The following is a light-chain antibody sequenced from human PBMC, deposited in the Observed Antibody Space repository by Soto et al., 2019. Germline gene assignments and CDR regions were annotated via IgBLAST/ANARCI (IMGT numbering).Light chain of an antibody. CDR3: QQYSNWPQT. V-gene: IGKV3-15*01. Sequence: EIVMTQSPVTLSVSPVEGATLSCRASQSVSANLAWYQQKPGQAPRLLIYGASTRATAIPARFSGSGSGTEFTLTISSLQSEDFAVYYCQQYSNWPQTFGQGTKVE. J-gene: IGKJ1*01. CDR2: GAS. CDR1: QSVSAN.